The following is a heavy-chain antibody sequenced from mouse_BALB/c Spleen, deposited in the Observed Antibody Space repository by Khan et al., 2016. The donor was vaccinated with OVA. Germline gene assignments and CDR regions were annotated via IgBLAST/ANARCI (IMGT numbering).Heavy chain of an antibody. CDR2: IFPGNSDT. D-gene: IGHD1-1*01. J-gene: IGHJ3*01. CDR3: ARAGYGAFAF. V-gene: IGHV1-5*01. Sequence: VRLQQSGTVLARPGASVKMSCMASGYIFANYWMHWVKQRPGQGLEWIGGIFPGNSDTDYNQKFTGKAKLTAVTSASTAYMDLNSLTDEDSAAYFCARAGYGAFAFWGQGTLVTVSA. CDR1: GYIFANYW.